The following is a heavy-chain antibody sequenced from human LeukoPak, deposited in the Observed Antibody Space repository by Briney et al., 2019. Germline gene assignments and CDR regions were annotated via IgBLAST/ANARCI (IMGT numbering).Heavy chain of an antibody. CDR1: GYTFTGYY. CDR2: INPNSGGT. Sequence: ASVKVSCKASGYTFTGYYMHWVRQAPGQGLEWMGWINPNSGGTNYAQKFQGRVTMTRDTSISTAYMELSRLRSDDTAVYYCARAVVVVIAARGAFDIWGQGTMVNVSS. D-gene: IGHD2-21*01. CDR3: ARAVVVVIAARGAFDI. J-gene: IGHJ3*02. V-gene: IGHV1-2*02.